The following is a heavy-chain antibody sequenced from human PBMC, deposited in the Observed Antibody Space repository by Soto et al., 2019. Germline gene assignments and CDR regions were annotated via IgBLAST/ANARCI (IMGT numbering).Heavy chain of an antibody. V-gene: IGHV3-15*01. Sequence: GGSLRLSCAASGFTFSNAWMSWVRQAPGKGLEWVGRIKSKTDGGTTDYAAPVKGRFTISRDDSNNTLYLQMNSLKTEDTAVYYCTTENSSGWYPYYYYYMDVWGKGTTVTVSS. J-gene: IGHJ6*03. CDR1: GFTFSNAW. CDR2: IKSKTDGGTT. D-gene: IGHD6-19*01. CDR3: TTENSSGWYPYYYYYMDV.